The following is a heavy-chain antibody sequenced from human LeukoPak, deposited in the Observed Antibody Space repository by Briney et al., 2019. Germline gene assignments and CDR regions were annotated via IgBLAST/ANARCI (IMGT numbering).Heavy chain of an antibody. Sequence: SETLSLTCTVSGGSVSSSNYYWGWIRQPPGRGLEWIGTVFYSGFTYYNPSLKSRVSISVDTSENRFSLKLYSVTAADTAVYYCARGGYMHAFDIWGQGTMVTVSS. D-gene: IGHD5-24*01. CDR3: ARGGYMHAFDI. J-gene: IGHJ3*02. CDR1: GGSVSSSNYY. V-gene: IGHV4-39*02. CDR2: VFYSGFT.